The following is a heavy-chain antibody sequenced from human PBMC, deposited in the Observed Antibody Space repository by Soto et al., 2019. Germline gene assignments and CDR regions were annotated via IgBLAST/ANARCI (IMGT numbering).Heavy chain of an antibody. D-gene: IGHD6-19*01. J-gene: IGHJ5*02. Sequence: QVQLVQSGAEVKKPGASVKVSCKASGYTFTSYGIIWVRQAPGQGLEWMGWISGYNGNTNYAQKLQGRVTMTTDTFTSTAYMKLRSLRSDDTAVYYCARDLSVAGRWFAPWGQGTLVTVSS. CDR3: ARDLSVAGRWFAP. CDR2: ISGYNGNT. CDR1: GYTFTSYG. V-gene: IGHV1-18*01.